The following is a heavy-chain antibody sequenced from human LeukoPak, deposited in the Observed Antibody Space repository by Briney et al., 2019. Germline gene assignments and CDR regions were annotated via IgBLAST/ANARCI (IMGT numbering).Heavy chain of an antibody. CDR1: GFTFDDYA. CDR3: AKGLTGPSFDY. J-gene: IGHJ4*02. Sequence: TGGSLRLSCAASGFTFDDYAMHWVRQAPGKGLEWVSAISGSGGSTYYADSVKGRFTISRDNSKNTLYLQMNSLRAEDTAVYYCAKGLTGPSFDYWGQGTLVTVSS. CDR2: ISGSGGST. V-gene: IGHV3-23*01. D-gene: IGHD7-27*01.